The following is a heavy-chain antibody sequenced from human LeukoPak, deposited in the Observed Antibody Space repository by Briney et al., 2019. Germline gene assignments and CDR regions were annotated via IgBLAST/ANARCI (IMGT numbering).Heavy chain of an antibody. V-gene: IGHV3-23*01. CDR2: ISGSGGST. CDR3: AKDKHYDSSGYFDY. CDR1: GFTFSSYA. J-gene: IGHJ4*02. D-gene: IGHD3-22*01. Sequence: GGSLRLSCAASGFTFSSYAMSWVRQAPGKGLEWVSAISGSGGSTYYADSVKGRFTISRDNAKNSLYLQMNSLRAEDMALYYCAKDKHYDSSGYFDYWGQGTLVTVSS.